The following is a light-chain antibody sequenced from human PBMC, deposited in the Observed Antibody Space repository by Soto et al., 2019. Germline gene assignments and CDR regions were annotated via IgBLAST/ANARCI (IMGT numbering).Light chain of an antibody. CDR1: QDINSY. CDR2: EAS. J-gene: IGKJ4*01. V-gene: IGKV1-9*01. Sequence: IQLTQSPSSLSASIGDRVTITCRASQDINSYLAWYQQKPGKAPNLLIYEASILQRGVPSRFSGSNSGTDFTLTISSLQAEDFATYHCQQTRSYPSTFGGGTKV. CDR3: QQTRSYPST.